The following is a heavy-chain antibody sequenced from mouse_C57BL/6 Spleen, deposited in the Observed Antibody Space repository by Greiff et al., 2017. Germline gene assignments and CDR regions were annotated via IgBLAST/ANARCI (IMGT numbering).Heavy chain of an antibody. Sequence: EVKVVESGGGLVQPGGSMKLSCVASGFTFSNYWMNWVRQSPEKGLEWVAQIRLKSDNYATHYAESVKGRFTISRDDSKSRVYRQMNKLRDEDTGIYDCARGGYYAYWGQGTLVTVSA. CDR2: IRLKSDNYAT. D-gene: IGHD2-3*01. V-gene: IGHV6-3*01. CDR1: GFTFSNYW. J-gene: IGHJ3*01. CDR3: ARGGYYAY.